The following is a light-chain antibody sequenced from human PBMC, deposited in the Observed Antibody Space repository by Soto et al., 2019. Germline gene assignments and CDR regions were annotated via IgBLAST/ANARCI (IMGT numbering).Light chain of an antibody. J-gene: IGLJ2*01. CDR2: LEGSGIY. Sequence: QRVLTQSSSASASLGSSVKVTCTLSSVNSSYIIAWHQQQPGKAPRYLMKLEGSGIYKKGSGVPDRFSGSSSGADRYLTISNLQFEDEADYYCETWDTNTRVFGGGTKLTVL. V-gene: IGLV4-60*02. CDR3: ETWDTNTRV. CDR1: SVNSSYI.